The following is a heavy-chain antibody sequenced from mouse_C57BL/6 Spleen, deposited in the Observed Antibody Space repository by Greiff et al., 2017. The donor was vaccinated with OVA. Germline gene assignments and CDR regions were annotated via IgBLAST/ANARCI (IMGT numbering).Heavy chain of an antibody. D-gene: IGHD1-1*01. CDR1: GYTFTSYW. J-gene: IGHJ4*01. V-gene: IGHV1-55*01. Sequence: QVQLQQPGAELVKPGASVKMSCKASGYTFTSYWITWVKQRPGQGLEWIGDIYPGSGSTNYNEKFKSKATLTVDTSSSTAYMQLSSLTSEDSAVYYCARSTYYYGSRHAMDYWGRGTSVTVSS. CDR3: ARSTYYYGSRHAMDY. CDR2: IYPGSGST.